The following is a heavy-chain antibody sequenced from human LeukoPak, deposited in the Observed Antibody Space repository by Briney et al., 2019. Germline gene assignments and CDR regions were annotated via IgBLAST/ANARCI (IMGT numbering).Heavy chain of an antibody. CDR2: INSDGSST. Sequence: GGSLRLSCAASGFTFSSYAMSWVRQAPGKGLVWVSRINSDGSSTSYADSVKGRFTISRDNAKNTLYLQMNSLRAEDTAVYYCARDLKSGSRDPRITGTSRGFDYWGQGTLVTVSS. CDR1: GFTFSSYA. J-gene: IGHJ4*02. D-gene: IGHD1-7*01. CDR3: ARDLKSGSRDPRITGTSRGFDY. V-gene: IGHV3-74*01.